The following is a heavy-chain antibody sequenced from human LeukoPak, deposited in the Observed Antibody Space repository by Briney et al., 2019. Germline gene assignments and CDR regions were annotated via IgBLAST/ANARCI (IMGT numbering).Heavy chain of an antibody. CDR3: AKDIRGYSSGCIDY. D-gene: IGHD6-19*01. J-gene: IGHJ4*02. CDR2: ISWNSGSI. Sequence: PGGSLRFSCAASGFTFDDYAMHWVRQAPGKGLEWVSGISWNSGSIGYADSVKGRFTISRDNAKNSLYLQMNSLRAEDMALYYCAKDIRGYSSGCIDYWGQGTLVTVSS. CDR1: GFTFDDYA. V-gene: IGHV3-9*03.